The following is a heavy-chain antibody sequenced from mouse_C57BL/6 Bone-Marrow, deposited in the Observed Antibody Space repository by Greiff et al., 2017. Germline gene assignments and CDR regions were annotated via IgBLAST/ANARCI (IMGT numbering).Heavy chain of an antibody. CDR3: ARQGMYYYGSSYDWFAY. V-gene: IGHV5-6*01. CDR2: ISSGGSYT. Sequence: EVQGVESGGDLVKPGGSLKLSCAASGFTFSSYGMSWVRQTPDKRLEWVATISSGGSYTYYPDSVKGRFTISKDNAKNTLYLQMSSLKSEDTAMYYCARQGMYYYGSSYDWFAYWGQGTLVTVSA. J-gene: IGHJ3*01. CDR1: GFTFSSYG. D-gene: IGHD1-1*01.